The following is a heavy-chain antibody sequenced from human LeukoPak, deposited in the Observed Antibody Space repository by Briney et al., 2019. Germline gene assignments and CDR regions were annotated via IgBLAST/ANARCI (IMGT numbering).Heavy chain of an antibody. D-gene: IGHD3-10*01. CDR3: AGGSGSYPPLDY. CDR2: INHSGST. Sequence: PSETLSLTCAVYGGSFSGYYWSWIRQPPGKGLEWIGEINHSGSTNYNPSLKSRVTISVDTSKNQFSLKLSSVTAADTAVYYCAGGSGSYPPLDYWGQGTLVTVFS. J-gene: IGHJ4*02. V-gene: IGHV4-34*01. CDR1: GGSFSGYY.